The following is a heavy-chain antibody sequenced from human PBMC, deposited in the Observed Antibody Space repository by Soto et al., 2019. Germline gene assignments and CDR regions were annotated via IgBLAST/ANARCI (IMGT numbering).Heavy chain of an antibody. CDR3: ARDNPHDQYYYDSGQGVSYYFDY. Sequence: GGFLRLSCAASGFTFSSYGMHWVRQAPGKGLEWVAVIWYDGSNKYYADSVKGRFTISRDNSKNTLYLQMNSLRAEDTAVYYCARDNPHDQYYYDSGQGVSYYFDYWGQGTLVTVSS. CDR1: GFTFSSYG. J-gene: IGHJ4*02. CDR2: IWYDGSNK. V-gene: IGHV3-33*01. D-gene: IGHD3-22*01.